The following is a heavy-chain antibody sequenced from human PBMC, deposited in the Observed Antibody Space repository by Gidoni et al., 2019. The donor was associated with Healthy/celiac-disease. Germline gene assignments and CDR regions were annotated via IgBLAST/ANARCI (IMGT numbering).Heavy chain of an antibody. CDR1: GFTFGDYA. J-gene: IGHJ6*02. CDR3: TRDIPSMVRGVPDYYYGMDV. CDR2: IRSKAYGGTT. D-gene: IGHD3-10*01. Sequence: EVQLVESGGGLVQPVRSLRLSCTASGFTFGDYAMSWFRQAPGKGLEWVGFIRSKAYGGTTEYAASVKGRFTISRDDSKSIAYLQMNSLKTEDTAVYYCTRDIPSMVRGVPDYYYGMDVWGQGTTVTVSS. V-gene: IGHV3-49*03.